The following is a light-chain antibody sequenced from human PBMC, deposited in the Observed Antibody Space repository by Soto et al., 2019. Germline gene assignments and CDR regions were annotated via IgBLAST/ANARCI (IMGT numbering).Light chain of an antibody. J-gene: IGKJ5*01. Sequence: DIQMTQSPSSVSASVGDRVTITCRASQGISSWLAWYQQKPGKAPKLLIYAASSLQSGVPSRFSGSGSGTDFPLPFSSLQLKVFALSNFQKANSSPAIPFAQGPRLEI. CDR1: QGISSW. CDR3: QKANSSPAIP. V-gene: IGKV1-12*01. CDR2: AAS.